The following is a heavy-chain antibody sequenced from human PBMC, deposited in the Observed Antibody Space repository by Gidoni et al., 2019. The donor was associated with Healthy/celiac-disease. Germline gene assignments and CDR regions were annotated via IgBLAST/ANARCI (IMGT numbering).Heavy chain of an antibody. J-gene: IGHJ4*02. V-gene: IGHV3-15*01. CDR2: SKRKTDGGTT. D-gene: IGHD3-10*01. CDR3: TTDEIATMVQGVILFDY. CDR1: VFSFSNAW. Sequence: EVQLLESGGGLVKPGGSLRLSCAASVFSFSNAWLRWVSQAPGMGLEWVGRSKRKTDGGTTDYAAPVKGRFTISRDDSKNTLYLQMNSLKTEDTAVYYCTTDEIATMVQGVILFDYWGQGTLVTVSS.